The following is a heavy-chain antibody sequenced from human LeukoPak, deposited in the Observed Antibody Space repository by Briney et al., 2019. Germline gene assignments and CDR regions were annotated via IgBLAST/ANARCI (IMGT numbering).Heavy chain of an antibody. D-gene: IGHD5-18*01. CDR2: IREERGQE. Sequence: GGSLRLSCVASGLTVSNHWMSWVRQAPGKGLEWVANIREERGQEYYVDSVKGRFTISKNSAKNSLYLQMNTLRVEDTTMYYCASLDTAKQPLANHWGQGTLVTVSS. J-gene: IGHJ5*02. V-gene: IGHV3-7*03. CDR3: ASLDTAKQPLANH. CDR1: GLTVSNHW.